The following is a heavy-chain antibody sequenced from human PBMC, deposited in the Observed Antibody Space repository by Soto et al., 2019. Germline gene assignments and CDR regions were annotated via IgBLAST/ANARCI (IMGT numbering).Heavy chain of an antibody. V-gene: IGHV4-34*01. Sequence: SETLSLTCAVSGGSFSGFFWGWIRQPPGKGLEWIGEVNHGGSTNYNPSLKSRVTISSDTSKNLFSLTLRSVTAADTAVYYCARAAVAAGGPFDKWGQGALVTVSS. CDR2: VNHGGST. J-gene: IGHJ4*02. CDR1: GGSFSGFF. CDR3: ARAAVAAGGPFDK. D-gene: IGHD2-15*01.